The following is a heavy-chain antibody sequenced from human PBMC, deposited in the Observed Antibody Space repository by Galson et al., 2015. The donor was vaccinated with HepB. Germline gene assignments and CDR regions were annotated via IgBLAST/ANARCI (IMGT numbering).Heavy chain of an antibody. V-gene: IGHV1-69*01. CDR3: VRQYDTSGYYAY. J-gene: IGHJ4*02. CDR1: GGTFSSHT. D-gene: IGHD3-22*01. Sequence: SGGTFSSHTFSWVRQAPGQGLEWMGGIIPILGSGNYAQKLQGRVTITADASKSTTYMELSSLRSEDTAVYYCVRQYDTSGYYAYWGQGTLVTVSS. CDR2: IIPILGSG.